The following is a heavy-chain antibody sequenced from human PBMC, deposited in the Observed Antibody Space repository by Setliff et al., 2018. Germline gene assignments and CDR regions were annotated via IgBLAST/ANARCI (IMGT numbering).Heavy chain of an antibody. J-gene: IGHJ6*03. CDR3: ARASRFGTIRYRGDYYMDV. Sequence: ASVKVSCKGSGYTFSTYAIIWMRQAPGQGLEWMGWINTNTGNPSYAQGFTGRFVFSLDTPVSTAYLQISSLKSEDSAVYYCARASRFGTIRYRGDYYMDVWGKGTTVTVSS. D-gene: IGHD5-12*01. V-gene: IGHV7-4-1*02. CDR1: GYTFSTYA. CDR2: INTNTGNP.